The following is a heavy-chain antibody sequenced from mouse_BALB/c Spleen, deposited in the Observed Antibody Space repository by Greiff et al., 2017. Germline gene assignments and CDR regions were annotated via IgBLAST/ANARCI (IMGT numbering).Heavy chain of an antibody. D-gene: IGHD2-1*01. V-gene: IGHV2-2*02. Sequence: QVQLQQSGPGLVQPSQSLSITCTVSGFSLTSYGVHWVRQSPGKGLEWLGVIWSGGSTDYNAAFISRLSISKDNSKSQVFFKMNSLQANDTAIYYCARNGEDGNQAWFAYWGQGTLVTVSA. J-gene: IGHJ3*01. CDR2: IWSGGST. CDR1: GFSLTSYG. CDR3: ARNGEDGNQAWFAY.